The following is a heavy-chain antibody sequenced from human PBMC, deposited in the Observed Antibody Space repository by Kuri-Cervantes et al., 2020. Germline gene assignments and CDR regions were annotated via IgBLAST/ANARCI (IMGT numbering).Heavy chain of an antibody. V-gene: IGHV3-53*01. CDR3: ARVFGYSDAFDI. CDR1: GFTVSSNY. Sequence: LSLTCAASGFTVSSNYMSWVRQAPGKGLEWVSVIYSGGSTYYADSVKGRFTISRDNSKNTLYLQMNSLRAEDTAVYYCARVFGYSDAFDIWGQGTMVTVSS. J-gene: IGHJ3*02. D-gene: IGHD5-18*01. CDR2: IYSGGST.